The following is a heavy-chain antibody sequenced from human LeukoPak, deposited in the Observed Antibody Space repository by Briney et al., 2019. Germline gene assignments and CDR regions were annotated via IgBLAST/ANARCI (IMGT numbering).Heavy chain of an antibody. CDR2: IYPRDGST. V-gene: IGHV1-46*01. CDR1: GYTFTSNY. Sequence: ASVKVPCKASGYTFTSNYIHWVRQAPGQGLEWMGMIYPRDGSTSYAQKFQGRVTVTRDTSTSTVHMELSGLRSEDTAVYYCARDQEGFDYWGQGTLATVSS. J-gene: IGHJ4*02. CDR3: ARDQEGFDY.